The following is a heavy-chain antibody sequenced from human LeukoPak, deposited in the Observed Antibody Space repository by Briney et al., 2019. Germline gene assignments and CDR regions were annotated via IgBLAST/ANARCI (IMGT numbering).Heavy chain of an antibody. D-gene: IGHD3-3*01. CDR3: ARNDFWTAFDI. CDR1: GYTFTGYY. Sequence: ASVKVSCKASGYTFTGYYMHWVRQAPGQGLEWMGWINPNSGGTNYVQKFQGRVTMTRDTSISTAYMELSRLRSDDTAVYYCARNDFWTAFDIRGQGTMVTVSS. V-gene: IGHV1-2*02. CDR2: INPNSGGT. J-gene: IGHJ3*02.